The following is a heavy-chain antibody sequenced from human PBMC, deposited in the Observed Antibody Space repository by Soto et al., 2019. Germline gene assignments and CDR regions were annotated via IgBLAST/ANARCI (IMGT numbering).Heavy chain of an antibody. CDR3: ARDPLLGTALVLWYFDF. V-gene: IGHV3-30-3*01. Sequence: QVQLVESGGGVVQPGRSLRLSCAASGFTFSSYARHWVRQAPGKGLEWVAVISYDGSNKYYADSVKGRFTISRDNSKNTLSLQRTSMRAEDTAVYYCARDPLLGTALVLWYFDFWGRGTLVTVSS. CDR2: ISYDGSNK. CDR1: GFTFSSYA. J-gene: IGHJ2*01. D-gene: IGHD5-18*01.